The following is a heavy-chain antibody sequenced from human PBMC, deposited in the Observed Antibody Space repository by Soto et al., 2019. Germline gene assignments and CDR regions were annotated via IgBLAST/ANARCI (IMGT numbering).Heavy chain of an antibody. CDR3: ARHFGVVKDYYYYYGLDV. Sequence: ASVKVSCKASENTLATFYIHWVRQVPGQGLEWMGMISPSGHSTTYAPKFQGRVSITRDTSTSTVDMDLSSLRSDDTGVYYCARHFGVVKDYYYYYGLDVWGQGTTVTVSS. CDR2: ISPSGHST. V-gene: IGHV1-46*01. D-gene: IGHD3-3*01. CDR1: ENTLATFY. J-gene: IGHJ6*02.